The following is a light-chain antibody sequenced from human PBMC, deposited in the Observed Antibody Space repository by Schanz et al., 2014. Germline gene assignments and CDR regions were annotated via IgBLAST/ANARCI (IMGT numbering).Light chain of an antibody. Sequence: EIVMTQSPATLSVSPGERATLSCRASQSVSNSYLAWYQQKPGQAPRLLIYGASSRATGIPDRFSASGSGTDFTLTISSLEPEDFAVYYCQHRRDWPGTFGQGTRLEIK. J-gene: IGKJ5*01. V-gene: IGKV3D-20*02. CDR3: QHRRDWPGT. CDR2: GAS. CDR1: QSVSNSY.